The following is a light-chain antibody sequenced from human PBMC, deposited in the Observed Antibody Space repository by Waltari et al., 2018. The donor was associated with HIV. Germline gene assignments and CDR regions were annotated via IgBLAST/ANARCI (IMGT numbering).Light chain of an antibody. J-gene: IGLJ3*02. CDR1: SSNIGAGYD. V-gene: IGLV1-40*01. Sequence: QSVLTQPPSVSGAPGQRVTISCTGSSSNIGAGYDVPWYQQLPGTAPKLLIYDNSNRPSGVPDRFSSSKSGTSASLAITGLQAEDEADYYCQSYDSSLSGGVFGGGTKLTVL. CDR2: DNS. CDR3: QSYDSSLSGGV.